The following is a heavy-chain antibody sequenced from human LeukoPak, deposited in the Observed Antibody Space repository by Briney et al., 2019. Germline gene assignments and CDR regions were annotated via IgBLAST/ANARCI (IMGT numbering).Heavy chain of an antibody. CDR3: AKGPQLASTYYYYGMDV. Sequence: GGSLRLSCAASGFTFSSYAMSWVRQAPGKGLEWASAISGSGSSTYYADSVKGRFTISRDNSKNTLYLQMNSLRAEDTAVYYCAKGPQLASTYYYYGMDVWGQGTTVTVSS. V-gene: IGHV3-23*01. CDR1: GFTFSSYA. D-gene: IGHD6-6*01. CDR2: ISGSGSST. J-gene: IGHJ6*02.